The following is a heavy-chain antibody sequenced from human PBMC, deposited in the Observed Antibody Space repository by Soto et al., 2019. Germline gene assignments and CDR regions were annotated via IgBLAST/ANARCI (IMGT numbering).Heavy chain of an antibody. J-gene: IGHJ4*02. CDR2: IYHSGST. D-gene: IGHD6-6*01. CDR3: ATYSSSPGGFDY. Sequence: QLQLQESGSGLVKPSQTLSLTCAVSGGSLSSGGYSWSWIRQPPGKGLEWIGYIYHSGSTYYNPSLKSRVTISVDRSKNQFSLKLSSVTAADTAVYYCATYSSSPGGFDYWGQGTLVTVSS. V-gene: IGHV4-30-2*01. CDR1: GGSLSSGGYS.